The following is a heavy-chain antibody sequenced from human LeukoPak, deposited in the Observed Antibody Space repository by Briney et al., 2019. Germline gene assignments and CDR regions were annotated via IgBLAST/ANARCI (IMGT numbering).Heavy chain of an antibody. CDR2: IIPILGIA. V-gene: IGHV1-69*04. CDR3: ARDRCSSTSCYPQRTYYYYGMDV. J-gene: IGHJ6*02. D-gene: IGHD2-2*01. Sequence: GASVKVSCKASGGTFSSYAISWVRQAPGQGLEWMGRIIPILGIANYAQKLQGRVTITADKSTSTAYMELSSLRSEDTAVYYCARDRCSSTSCYPQRTYYYYGMDVWGQGTAVTVSS. CDR1: GGTFSSYA.